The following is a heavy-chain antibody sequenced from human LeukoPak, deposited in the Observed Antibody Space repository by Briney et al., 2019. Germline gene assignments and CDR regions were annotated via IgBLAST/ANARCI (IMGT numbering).Heavy chain of an antibody. V-gene: IGHV3-30-3*01. CDR2: ISYDGSNK. J-gene: IGHJ4*02. D-gene: IGHD3-22*01. Sequence: GGSLRLSCAASGFTFSSYAMHWVRQAPGKGLEWVAVISYDGSNKYYADSVKGRFTISRDNSKNTLYLQMNSLRAEDTAVYYCAKVRSGYYYDYWGRGTLVTVSP. CDR3: AKVRSGYYYDY. CDR1: GFTFSSYA.